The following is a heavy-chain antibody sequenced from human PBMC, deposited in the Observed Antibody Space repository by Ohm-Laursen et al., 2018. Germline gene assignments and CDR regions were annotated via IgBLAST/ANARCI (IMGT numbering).Heavy chain of an antibody. Sequence: SLRLSCTASGLTVSSGFMSRVRQAPGKGLEWVSIIHGGGDTYYAASVKGRFTISRDNSKNTLYLQMNSLRAEDTAVYYCATRGPWGQGTLVTVSS. V-gene: IGHV3-66*01. CDR3: ATRGP. CDR1: GLTVSSGF. CDR2: IHGGGDT. J-gene: IGHJ1*01. D-gene: IGHD5-24*01.